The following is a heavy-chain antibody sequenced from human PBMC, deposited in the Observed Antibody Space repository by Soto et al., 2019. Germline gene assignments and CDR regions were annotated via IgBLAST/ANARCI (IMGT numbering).Heavy chain of an antibody. Sequence: ASVKVSCKASGYTFTSYAMHWVRQAPGQRLEWMGWINAGNGNTKYSQKFQGRVTITADKSTSTAYMELSSLRSEDTAVYYCAYSSSRTYMDVWGKGTTVTVSS. V-gene: IGHV1-3*01. CDR1: GYTFTSYA. CDR2: INAGNGNT. CDR3: AYSSSRTYMDV. J-gene: IGHJ6*03. D-gene: IGHD6-13*01.